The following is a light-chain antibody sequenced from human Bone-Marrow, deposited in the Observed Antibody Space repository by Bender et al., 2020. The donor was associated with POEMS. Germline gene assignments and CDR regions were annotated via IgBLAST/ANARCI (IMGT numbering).Light chain of an antibody. Sequence: QSALTQPASVSGSPGQSITISCTGTSSDVGGYNYVSWYQQHPGKVPKLMIYDVSNRPSGVSNRFSGSKSGNTASLTISGLQTEDEANYYCSSVTGRKNVWLFGGGTKLTVL. CDR3: SSVTGRKNVWL. CDR1: SSDVGGYNY. V-gene: IGLV2-14*03. CDR2: DVS. J-gene: IGLJ3*02.